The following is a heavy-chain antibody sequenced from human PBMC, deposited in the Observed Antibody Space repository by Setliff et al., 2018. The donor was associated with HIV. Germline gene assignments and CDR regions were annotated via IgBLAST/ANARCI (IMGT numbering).Heavy chain of an antibody. CDR1: GGSISTSRDY. J-gene: IGHJ6*03. Sequence: SETLSLTCTVSGGSISTSRDYWGWIRQPPGKGLEWIGSINYRGNTYYNPSLTSRAAIFVDASKNQISLKLSSVTAADTAVYYCASLNGSESPYIYYYYLDVWGKGTTVTVSS. D-gene: IGHD3-10*01. V-gene: IGHV4-39*01. CDR2: INYRGNT. CDR3: ASLNGSESPYIYYYYLDV.